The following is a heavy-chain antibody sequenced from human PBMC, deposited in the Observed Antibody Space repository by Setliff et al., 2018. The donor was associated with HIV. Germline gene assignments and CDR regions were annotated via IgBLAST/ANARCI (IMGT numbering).Heavy chain of an antibody. CDR1: GGSISTYY. CDR2: VSYSGST. J-gene: IGHJ3*02. CDR3: ARHGHFYDSSSSDAFDI. V-gene: IGHV4-59*08. D-gene: IGHD3-22*01. Sequence: SETLSLTCNVSGGSISTYYWSWIRQPPGKGLEWLGYVSYSGSTNFNPSLESRLAMSVDMSKNHFSLKLRSVTAADTAVYYCARHGHFYDSSSSDAFDIWGHGTKVTVSS.